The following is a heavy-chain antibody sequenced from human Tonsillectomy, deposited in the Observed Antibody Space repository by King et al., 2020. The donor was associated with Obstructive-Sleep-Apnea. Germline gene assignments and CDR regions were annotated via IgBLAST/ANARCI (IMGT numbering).Heavy chain of an antibody. CDR3: ARTHYDCWSGLSGAYGMDV. CDR2: IDWDDDK. J-gene: IGHJ6*02. D-gene: IGHD3-3*01. Sequence: VTLKESGPALVKPTQTLTLNCNFSGFSLSTAGMCVSWIRQPPGKALEWLARIDWDDDKYYSTSLKTRLTISKDTSKNQVVLNMTNMDPVDTATYYCARTHYDCWSGLSGAYGMDVWGQGTTVIVSS. CDR1: GFSLSTAGMC. V-gene: IGHV2-70*11.